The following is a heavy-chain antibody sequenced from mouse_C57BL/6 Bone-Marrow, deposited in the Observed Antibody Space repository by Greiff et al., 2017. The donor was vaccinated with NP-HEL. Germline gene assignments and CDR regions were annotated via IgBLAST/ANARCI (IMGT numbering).Heavy chain of an antibody. D-gene: IGHD4-1*01. CDR1: GFTFSSYG. CDR2: ISSGGSYT. Sequence: DVMLVESGGDLVKPGGSLKLSCAASGFTFSSYGMSWVRQTPDKRLEWVATISSGGSYTYYPDSVKGRFTISRDNAKNTLYLQMSSLKSEDTAMYYCARRSNPGNYFDYWGQGTTLTVSS. CDR3: ARRSNPGNYFDY. J-gene: IGHJ2*01. V-gene: IGHV5-6*02.